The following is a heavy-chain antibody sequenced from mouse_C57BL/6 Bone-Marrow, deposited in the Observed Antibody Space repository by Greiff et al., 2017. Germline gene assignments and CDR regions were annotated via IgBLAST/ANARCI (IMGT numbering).Heavy chain of an antibody. CDR2: IDPENGDT. D-gene: IGHD1-1*01. CDR1: GFNIKDDY. CDR3: TTDDYYGSPWFAY. V-gene: IGHV14-4*01. J-gene: IGHJ3*01. Sequence: EVQLQQSGAELVRPGASVKLSCTASGFNIKDDYMHWVKQRPEQGLEWIGWIDPENGDTEYASKFQGKATITADTSSNTAYLQLSSLTSEDTAVYYCTTDDYYGSPWFAYWGQGTLVTVSA.